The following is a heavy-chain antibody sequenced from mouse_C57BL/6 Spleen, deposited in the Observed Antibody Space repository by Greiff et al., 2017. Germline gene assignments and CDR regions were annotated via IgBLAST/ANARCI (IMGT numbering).Heavy chain of an antibody. Sequence: DVMLVESGGGLVKPGGSLKLSCAASGFTFSDYGMHWVRQAPEKGLEWVAYISSGSSTIYYADTVKGRFTISRDKAKNTLFLQMTSLRSEYTAMYYCARRGNWFDDWGQGTTLTVSS. CDR2: ISSGSSTI. J-gene: IGHJ2*01. CDR3: ARRGNWFDD. CDR1: GFTFSDYG. D-gene: IGHD4-1*01. V-gene: IGHV5-17*01.